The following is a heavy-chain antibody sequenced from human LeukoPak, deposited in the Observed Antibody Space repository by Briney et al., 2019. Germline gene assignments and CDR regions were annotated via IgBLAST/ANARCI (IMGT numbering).Heavy chain of an antibody. Sequence: PGGSLRLSCAASGFTFSSYAMHWVRQAPGKGLEWVSYISSSRSDTKYADSVKGRFTISRDNAKNSLYLQMNSLRAEDTAVYYCARDRLWEVGATPYFAYWGQGTLVTVSS. D-gene: IGHD1-26*01. CDR3: ARDRLWEVGATPYFAY. CDR1: GFTFSSYA. CDR2: ISSSRSDT. J-gene: IGHJ4*02. V-gene: IGHV3-21*05.